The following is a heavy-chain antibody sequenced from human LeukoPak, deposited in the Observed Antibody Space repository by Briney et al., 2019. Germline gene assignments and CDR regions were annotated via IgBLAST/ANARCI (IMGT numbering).Heavy chain of an antibody. Sequence: PGGALRLSCAASGFTFSSYAMSWVRQAPGKGLEWVSAISGSDGSTYYAYSVKGRFTISRDNSKNTLYLQMNSLRAEDTAVYYCAKDLGYCGGDCSILYYFDYWGQGTLVTVSS. CDR3: AKDLGYCGGDCSILYYFDY. J-gene: IGHJ4*02. V-gene: IGHV3-23*01. CDR1: GFTFSSYA. D-gene: IGHD2-21*02. CDR2: ISGSDGST.